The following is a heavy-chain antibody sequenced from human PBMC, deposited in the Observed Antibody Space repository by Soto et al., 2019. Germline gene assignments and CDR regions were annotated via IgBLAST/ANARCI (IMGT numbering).Heavy chain of an antibody. J-gene: IGHJ4*02. Sequence: QVQLVESGGGLVKPGGSLRLSCAASGFTFSDYYMSWIRQAPGKGLEWASYISSSSTYTNYADSVKGRFTISRDNAKNSRYLQMNSLRAEDTAVYYCARDITLVRGVHDYWCQGTLVTVSS. D-gene: IGHD3-10*01. CDR2: ISSSSTYT. CDR3: ARDITLVRGVHDY. V-gene: IGHV3-11*05. CDR1: GFTFSDYY.